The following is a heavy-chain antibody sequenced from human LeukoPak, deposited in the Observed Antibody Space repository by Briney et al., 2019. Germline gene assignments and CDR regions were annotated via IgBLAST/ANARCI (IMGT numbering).Heavy chain of an antibody. V-gene: IGHV3-23*01. CDR3: AKGQLWFGEFSYFDY. D-gene: IGHD3-10*01. CDR2: ISGSGGST. Sequence: GGSLRLSCEASGFTFSSYDMNWVRQAPGKGLEWVAVISGSGGSTDYADSVKGRFSISRDNSKNTLYLQMNSLRAEDTAVYYCAKGQLWFGEFSYFDYWGQGTLVTVSS. CDR1: GFTFSSYD. J-gene: IGHJ4*02.